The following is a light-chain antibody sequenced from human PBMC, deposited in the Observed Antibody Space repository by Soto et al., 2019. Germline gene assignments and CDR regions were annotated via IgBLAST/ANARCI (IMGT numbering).Light chain of an antibody. CDR1: QGISSV. CDR2: AAS. Sequence: DIQLTQSPSFLSASVGDRVTITCRASQGISSVLAWYQQKPGKAPKLLIYAASTLQSGVPSRFSGSGSGTEFTLTISSLQPEDFATYYCQQLNSYPLTFGGGTKVEIK. V-gene: IGKV1-9*01. J-gene: IGKJ4*01. CDR3: QQLNSYPLT.